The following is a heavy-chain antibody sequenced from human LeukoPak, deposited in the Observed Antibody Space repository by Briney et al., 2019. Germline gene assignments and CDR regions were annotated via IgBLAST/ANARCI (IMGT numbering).Heavy chain of an antibody. J-gene: IGHJ4*02. Sequence: SETLSLTCTVSGGSISSHYWSWIRQPPGKGLEWIGYIYYSGSTNYNPSLKSRVTISVDTSKNQFSLKLSSVTAADTAVYYCAIEGSSSSEVDYWGQGTLVTVSS. V-gene: IGHV4-59*11. CDR1: GGSISSHY. CDR2: IYYSGST. D-gene: IGHD6-6*01. CDR3: AIEGSSSSEVDY.